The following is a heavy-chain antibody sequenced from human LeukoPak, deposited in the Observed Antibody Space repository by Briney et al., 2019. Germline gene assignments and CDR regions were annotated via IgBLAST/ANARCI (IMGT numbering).Heavy chain of an antibody. CDR3: ARRYYDSSGSSNTFDI. V-gene: IGHV4-59*01. J-gene: IGHJ3*02. Sequence: SETLSLTCTVSGASFSSSYWSWIRQPPGKGLEWIGYIHYSGSTNYHPSLKSRVTISVDTSKNQFSLNLSSVTAADSAVYYCARRYYDSSGSSNTFDIWGQGTTVIVSS. CDR2: IHYSGST. D-gene: IGHD3-22*01. CDR1: GASFSSSY.